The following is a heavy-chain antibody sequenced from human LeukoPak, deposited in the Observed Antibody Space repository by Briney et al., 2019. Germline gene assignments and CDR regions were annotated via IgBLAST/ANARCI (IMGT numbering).Heavy chain of an antibody. CDR1: GGSISSSSYY. V-gene: IGHV4-39*07. D-gene: IGHD3-22*01. Sequence: PSETLSLTCTVSGGSISSSSYYWGWIRQPPGKGLEWIGSISYSGSTYYTPSLKSRVTVSVDTSNNQFSLKLSSVTAADTAIYYCARNGDDSSDYYYFDYGGQGTLVTVSP. CDR3: ARNGDDSSDYYYFDY. CDR2: ISYSGST. J-gene: IGHJ4*02.